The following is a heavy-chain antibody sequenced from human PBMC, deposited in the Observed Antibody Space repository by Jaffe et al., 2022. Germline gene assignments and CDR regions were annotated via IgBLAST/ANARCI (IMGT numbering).Heavy chain of an antibody. CDR3: VRRPAVTGATINYYYDSSGYFDY. Sequence: EVQLVQSGAEVKKPGESLKISCKGSGYSFTSYWIGWVRQMPGKGLEWMGIIYPGDSDTRYSPSFQGQVTISADKSISTAYLQWSSLKASDTAMYYCVRRPAVTGATINYYYDSSGYFDYWGQGTLVTVSS. CDR2: IYPGDSDT. J-gene: IGHJ4*02. V-gene: IGHV5-51*03. D-gene: IGHD3-22*01. CDR1: GYSFTSYW.